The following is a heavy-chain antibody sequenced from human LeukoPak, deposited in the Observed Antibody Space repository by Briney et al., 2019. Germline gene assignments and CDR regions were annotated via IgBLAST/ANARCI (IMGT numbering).Heavy chain of an antibody. CDR3: ARDRDSSGWAQYYYYYYGMDV. V-gene: IGHV3-48*03. Sequence: GGSLRLSCAASGFTFSSYEMNWVRQAPGKGLEWVSYISSSGSTIYYADSVKGRFTISRDNVKNSLYLQMNSLRAEDTAVYYCARDRDSSGWAQYYYYYYGMDVWGQGTTVTVSS. D-gene: IGHD6-19*01. J-gene: IGHJ6*02. CDR1: GFTFSSYE. CDR2: ISSSGSTI.